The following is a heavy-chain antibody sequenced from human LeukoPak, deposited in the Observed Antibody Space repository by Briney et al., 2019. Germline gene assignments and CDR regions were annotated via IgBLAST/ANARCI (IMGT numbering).Heavy chain of an antibody. D-gene: IGHD2-15*01. CDR3: ARSPHSASPAATFLPDN. V-gene: IGHV1-2*02. Sequence: ASVKVSCTLSGYTFTDYYLHWVRQAPGRGLEWMAWINPNVGDTNYAQKFRGRVTLTWDTSITTANMDLRSLRADDSELYYGARSPHSASPAATFLPDNWGQGTLVTVSS. J-gene: IGHJ4*02. CDR2: INPNVGDT. CDR1: GYTFTDYY.